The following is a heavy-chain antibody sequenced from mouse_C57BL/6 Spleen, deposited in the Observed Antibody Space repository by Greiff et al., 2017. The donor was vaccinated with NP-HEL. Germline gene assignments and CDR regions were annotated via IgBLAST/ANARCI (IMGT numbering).Heavy chain of an antibody. Sequence: QVQLQQSGAELARPGASVKLSCKASGYTFTSYGISWVKQRTGQGLEWIGEIYPRSGNTYYNEKFKGKATLTADKSSSTAYMELRSPTSEDSAVYFCARSSQTGTGFDYWGQGTTLTVSS. J-gene: IGHJ2*01. V-gene: IGHV1-81*01. CDR3: ARSSQTGTGFDY. CDR1: GYTFTSYG. CDR2: IYPRSGNT. D-gene: IGHD4-1*01.